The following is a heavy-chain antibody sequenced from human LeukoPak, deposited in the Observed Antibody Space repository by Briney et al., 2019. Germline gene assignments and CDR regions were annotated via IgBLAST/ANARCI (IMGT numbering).Heavy chain of an antibody. J-gene: IGHJ4*02. Sequence: GGSLRLSCAASGFTFGHYWMTWVRQAPGKGLEWLASIKYDGAERYYVDSIQGRFIISRDNARNSLFLQMNSLRAADTAVYYCAREKAYNDFLSDLDYWGQGTLVTVSS. D-gene: IGHD3-3*01. CDR3: AREKAYNDFLSDLDY. V-gene: IGHV3-7*01. CDR1: GFTFGHYW. CDR2: IKYDGAER.